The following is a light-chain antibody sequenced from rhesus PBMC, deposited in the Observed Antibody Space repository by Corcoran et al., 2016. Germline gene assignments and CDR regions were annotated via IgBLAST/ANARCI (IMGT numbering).Light chain of an antibody. Sequence: QAALTQPPSVSGSPGQSVTISCTGTSSDIGGYNYVSWYQYHPGKAPKLMIYDVSKRPSGVSDRFSGSKSVNTASLTISGLQAEDEADYFCSTYAGSNTSIFGAGTRLTVL. J-gene: IGLJ1*01. CDR2: DVS. V-gene: IGLV2-23*01. CDR1: SSDIGGYNY. CDR3: STYAGSNTSI.